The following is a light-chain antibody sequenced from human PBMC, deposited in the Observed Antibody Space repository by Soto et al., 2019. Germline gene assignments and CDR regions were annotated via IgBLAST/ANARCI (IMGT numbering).Light chain of an antibody. J-gene: IGKJ2*01. CDR1: QSISWW. CDR2: DAS. Sequence: DLQMTQSPSTLSVSVGDRVTITCRASQSISWWLAWYQQKPGKGPKLLIYDASSLQSGVPSRFSGSGSGTEFTLTISSLHPNDVATYYCQQYTGDSYTFGQGTKLEI. V-gene: IGKV1-5*01. CDR3: QQYTGDSYT.